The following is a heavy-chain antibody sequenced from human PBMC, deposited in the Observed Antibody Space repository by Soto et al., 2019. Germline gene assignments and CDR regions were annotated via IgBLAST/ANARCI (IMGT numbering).Heavy chain of an antibody. D-gene: IGHD1-20*01. J-gene: IGHJ4*02. CDR2: ISSRSDYI. Sequence: GGSLRLSCRASGFTFKGYTMNWVRQAPGKGLEWVSSISSRSDYIHYADSVKGRFTISRDNAKNSLYLQMNSLRAEDTAVYYCATISGTTRWDDYWGQGTLVTVSS. CDR1: GFTFKGYT. CDR3: ATISGTTRWDDY. V-gene: IGHV3-21*01.